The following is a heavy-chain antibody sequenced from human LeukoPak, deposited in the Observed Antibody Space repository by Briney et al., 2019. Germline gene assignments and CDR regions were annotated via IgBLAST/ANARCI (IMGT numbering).Heavy chain of an antibody. CDR2: IIPIFGTA. CDR3: AKGDSSGYYHLDY. Sequence: VKVSCKASGGTFSSYAITWVRQAPGQGLEWMGGIIPIFGTANYAQKFQGRVTITTDESTSTAYLELSSLRFEDTAVYYCAKGDSSGYYHLDYWGQGTLVTLSS. D-gene: IGHD3-22*01. V-gene: IGHV1-69*05. CDR1: GGTFSSYA. J-gene: IGHJ4*02.